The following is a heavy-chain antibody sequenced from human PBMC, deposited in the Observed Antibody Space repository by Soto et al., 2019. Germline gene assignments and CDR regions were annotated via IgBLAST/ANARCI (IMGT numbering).Heavy chain of an antibody. D-gene: IGHD4-17*01. J-gene: IGHJ4*02. CDR1: CGSISNLY. CDR3: ARIYGDYVAPYFDY. V-gene: IGHV4-59*08. CDR2: IYYSGST. Sequence: SETLSLTCTVFCGSISNLYWSWIRQPPGKGLEWIGYIYYSGSTNYNPSLKSRVTISVDTSKNQFSLKLSSVTAADTAVYYCARIYGDYVAPYFDYWGQGTLVTVSS.